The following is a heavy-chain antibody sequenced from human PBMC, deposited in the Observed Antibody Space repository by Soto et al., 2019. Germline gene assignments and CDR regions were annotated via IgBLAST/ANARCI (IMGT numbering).Heavy chain of an antibody. Sequence: GGTLRLSYAVSGGTFSSSAMNWVRQAPGKGLEWVSAISDGGRFTYYIDSVKGRLTVSRDDSKNTLYLQMNSLRAEDTAIYYCAKSGPTNFFDFWGHGTLVTVSS. J-gene: IGHJ4*01. V-gene: IGHV3-23*01. CDR2: ISDGGRFT. CDR3: AKSGPTNFFDF. CDR1: GGTFSSSA. D-gene: IGHD1-26*01.